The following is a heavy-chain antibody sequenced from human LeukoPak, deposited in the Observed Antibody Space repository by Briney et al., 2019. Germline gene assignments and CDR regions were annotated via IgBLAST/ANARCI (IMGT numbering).Heavy chain of an antibody. V-gene: IGHV3-23*01. CDR1: GFTFSSYA. CDR2: ISGSGGST. CDR3: AKTYDSSGYYYDAFDI. D-gene: IGHD3-22*01. J-gene: IGHJ3*02. Sequence: GSLRLSCAASGFTFSSYAMSWVSQAPGKGLEWVSAISGSGGSTYYADSVKGRFTISRDNSKNTLYLQMNSLRAEDTAVYYCAKTYDSSGYYYDAFDIWGQGTMVTVSS.